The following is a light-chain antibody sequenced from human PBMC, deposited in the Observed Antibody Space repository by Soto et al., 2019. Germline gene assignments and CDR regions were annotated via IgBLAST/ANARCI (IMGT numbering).Light chain of an antibody. CDR2: GAS. CDR3: QQFGSSLWT. J-gene: IGKJ1*01. V-gene: IGKV3-20*01. CDR1: QSVSSTY. Sequence: EIVLTQSPGTLSLSPGERATLSCRASQSVSSTYLTWYQQKPGQPPRLLIYGASSRATGIPVRFSGSGSGTDFTLTISRLEPEDFAVYYCQQFGSSLWTFGQGTKVEIK.